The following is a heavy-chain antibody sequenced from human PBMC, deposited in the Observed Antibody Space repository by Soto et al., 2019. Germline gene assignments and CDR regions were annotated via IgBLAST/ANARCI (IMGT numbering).Heavy chain of an antibody. V-gene: IGHV3-23*01. CDR1: GFTFSSYA. CDR2: ISGSGGST. D-gene: IGHD3-10*01. CDR3: ANVDSYDYASGSYYFDY. Sequence: GGSLRLSCAASGFTFSSYAMSWVRQAPGKGLEWVSAISGSGGSTYYADSVKGRFTISRDNSKNTLYLQMNSLRAEDTAVYYCANVDSYDYASGSYYFDYWGQGTLVTVSS. J-gene: IGHJ4*02.